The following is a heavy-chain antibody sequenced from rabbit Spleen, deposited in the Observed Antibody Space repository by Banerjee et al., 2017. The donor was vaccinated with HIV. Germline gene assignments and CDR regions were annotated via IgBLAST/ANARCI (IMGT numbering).Heavy chain of an antibody. D-gene: IGHD1-1*01. CDR1: GFSFSSSDY. CDR2: IAGDSSGFT. Sequence: QSLEESGGDLVKPGASLTLTCTASGFSFSSSDYMCWVRQAPGKGLEWISCIAGDSSGFTYSATWAKGRFPCSKTSSTTVTLQMTSLTVADTATYFCARDSGTSFSSYGMVLWGPGTLVTVS. CDR3: ARDSGTSFSSYGMVL. V-gene: IGHV1S40*01. J-gene: IGHJ6*01.